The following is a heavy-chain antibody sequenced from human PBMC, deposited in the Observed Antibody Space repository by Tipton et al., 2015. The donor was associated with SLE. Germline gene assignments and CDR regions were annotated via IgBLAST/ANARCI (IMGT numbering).Heavy chain of an antibody. D-gene: IGHD6-19*01. V-gene: IGHV4-34*01. Sequence: TLSLTCAVYGGSFSGYYWSWIRQPPGKGLEWIGSIYYGGSTYYNPSLKSRVTISVDTSKNQFSLKLSSVTAADTAVYYCARDRGIAVAGTTDYWGQGTLVTVSS. CDR1: GGSFSGYY. CDR3: ARDRGIAVAGTTDY. J-gene: IGHJ4*02. CDR2: IYYGGST.